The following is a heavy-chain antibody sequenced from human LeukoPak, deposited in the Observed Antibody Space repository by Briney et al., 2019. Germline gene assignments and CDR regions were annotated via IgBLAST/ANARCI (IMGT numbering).Heavy chain of an antibody. CDR1: GYTFTGYY. D-gene: IGHD3-10*01. CDR2: INPNSGGT. CDR3: ARANGSGSYYYYYYYGMDV. Sequence: ASVKVSCKASGYTFTGYYMHWVRQAPGQGLEWMGWINPNSGGTNYAQKFQGWVTMTRDTSISTAYMELSRLRSDDTAVSYCARANGSGSYYYYYYYGMDVWGQGTTVTVSS. V-gene: IGHV1-2*04. J-gene: IGHJ6*02.